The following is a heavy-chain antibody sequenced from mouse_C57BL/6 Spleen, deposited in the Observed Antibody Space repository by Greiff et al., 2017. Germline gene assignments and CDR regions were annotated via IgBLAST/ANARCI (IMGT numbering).Heavy chain of an antibody. CDR2: IDPSDSYT. J-gene: IGHJ4*01. CDR1: GYTFTSYW. V-gene: IGHV1-69*01. CDR3: ARWCGSNLSPYYAMDY. D-gene: IGHD1-1*01. Sequence: QVQLQQPGAELVMPGASVKLSCKASGYTFTSYWMHWVQQRPGQGLEWIGEIDPSDSYTNYNQKFKGTSPLTVDKSSSTAYMHLSSLTAEDSAFYYCARWCGSNLSPYYAMDYWGQGTSVTVSS.